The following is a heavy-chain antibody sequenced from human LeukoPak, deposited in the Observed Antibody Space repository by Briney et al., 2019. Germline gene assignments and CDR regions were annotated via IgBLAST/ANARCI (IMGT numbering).Heavy chain of an antibody. J-gene: IGHJ6*03. Sequence: GGSLRLSCAASGFTFSSYAMHWVRQAPGKGLEWVAVISYDGSNKYYADSVKGRFTISRDNSKNTLYLQMNSLRAEDTAVYYCARDHRWLRFGHYYYYYYMDVWGKGTTVTVSS. D-gene: IGHD5-12*01. CDR2: ISYDGSNK. CDR1: GFTFSSYA. CDR3: ARDHRWLRFGHYYYYYYMDV. V-gene: IGHV3-30*04.